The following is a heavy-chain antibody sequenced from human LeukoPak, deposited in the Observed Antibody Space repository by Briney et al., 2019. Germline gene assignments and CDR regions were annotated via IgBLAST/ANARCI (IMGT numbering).Heavy chain of an antibody. Sequence: ASVKVSCKASGGTFSSYAISWVRQAPGQGLEWMGGIIPIFGTANYAQKFQGRVTITADESTSTAYMELSSLRSEDTAVYYCASNLNYYDSSGYPAGPYYYYGMDVWGQGTTVTVSS. CDR1: GGTFSSYA. V-gene: IGHV1-69*13. CDR2: IIPIFGTA. J-gene: IGHJ6*02. CDR3: ASNLNYYDSSGYPAGPYYYYGMDV. D-gene: IGHD3-22*01.